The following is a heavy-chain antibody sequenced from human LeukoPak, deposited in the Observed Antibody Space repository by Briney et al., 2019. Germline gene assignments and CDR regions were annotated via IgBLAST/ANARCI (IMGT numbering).Heavy chain of an antibody. V-gene: IGHV4-34*01. CDR1: GGSFSGYY. CDR3: ARGPYSYDSSGAFDI. CDR2: INHSGST. D-gene: IGHD3-22*01. Sequence: SETLSLTCAVYGGSFSGYYWSWIRQPPGKELEWIGEINHSGSTNYNPSLKSRVTISVGTSKNQFSLKLSSVTAADTAVYFCARGPYSYDSSGAFDIWGQGTMVTVSS. J-gene: IGHJ3*02.